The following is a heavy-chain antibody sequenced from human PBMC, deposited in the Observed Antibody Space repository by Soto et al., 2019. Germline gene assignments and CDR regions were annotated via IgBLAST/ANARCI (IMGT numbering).Heavy chain of an antibody. CDR2: ISLYSDGT. CDR3: ARVVPGAEAWFGP. Sequence: QVQLVQSGGEVKRPGASVKVSCKTSGYTFSNYGITWVRQAPGQPLEWLGWISLYSDGTNYAQKFQGRVSMTTDTSTTSAYMELRSLRSDDTAGYYCARVVPGAEAWFGPWGQGALVNVSS. CDR1: GYTFSNYG. V-gene: IGHV1-18*01. D-gene: IGHD2-2*01. J-gene: IGHJ5*02.